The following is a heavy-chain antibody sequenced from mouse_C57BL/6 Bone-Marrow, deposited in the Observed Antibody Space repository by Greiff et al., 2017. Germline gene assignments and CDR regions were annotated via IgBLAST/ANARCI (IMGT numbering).Heavy chain of an antibody. Sequence: VQLQQSGPGLVQPSQSLSITCTVSGFSLTSYGVHWVRQSPGKGLEWLGVIWRGGSTDYNAAFMSRLSITKDNSKSQVFFKMNRLQADDTAIYYCAKGRSYAYAMDYWGQGTSVTVSS. CDR3: AKGRSYAYAMDY. V-gene: IGHV2-5*01. CDR2: IWRGGST. D-gene: IGHD1-1*01. J-gene: IGHJ4*01. CDR1: GFSLTSYG.